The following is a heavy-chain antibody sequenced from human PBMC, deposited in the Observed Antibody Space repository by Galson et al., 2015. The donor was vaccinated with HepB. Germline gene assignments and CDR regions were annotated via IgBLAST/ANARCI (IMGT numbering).Heavy chain of an antibody. CDR3: ARDPLFPVGGSINWFDP. D-gene: IGHD4-23*01. J-gene: IGHJ5*02. CDR1: GFTFSSYW. CDR2: INSDGSST. V-gene: IGHV3-74*01. Sequence: SLRLSCAASGFTFSSYWMHWVRQAPGKGLVWVSRINSDGSSTSYADSVKGRFTISRDNAKNTLYLQMNSLRAEDTAVYYCARDPLFPVGGSINWFDPWGQGTLVTVSS.